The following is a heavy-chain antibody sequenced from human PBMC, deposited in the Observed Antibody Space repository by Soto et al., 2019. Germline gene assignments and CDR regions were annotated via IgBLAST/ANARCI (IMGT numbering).Heavy chain of an antibody. CDR3: ASVVNLYGEVLDY. CDR1: GGSFSGYY. Sequence: SETLSLTCAVYGGSFSGYYWSWIRQPPGKGLEWIGEINHSGSTNYNPSLKSRVTISVDTSKNQFSLKLSSVTAADTAVYYCASVVNLYGEVLDYWGQGTLVTVSS. D-gene: IGHD4-17*01. J-gene: IGHJ4*02. V-gene: IGHV4-34*01. CDR2: INHSGST.